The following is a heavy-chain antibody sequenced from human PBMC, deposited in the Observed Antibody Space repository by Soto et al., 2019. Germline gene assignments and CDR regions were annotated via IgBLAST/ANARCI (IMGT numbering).Heavy chain of an antibody. V-gene: IGHV3-21*01. CDR3: ARDKQWLVRGYYYGMDV. Sequence: PGGSLRLSCGASGFTFSSYSMNWVRQAPGKGLEWVSSISSSSSYIYYADSVKGRFTISRDNAKNSLYLQMNSRRAEDTAVYYCARDKQWLVRGYYYGMDVWGQGTTVTVSS. J-gene: IGHJ6*02. CDR1: GFTFSSYS. D-gene: IGHD6-19*01. CDR2: ISSSSSYI.